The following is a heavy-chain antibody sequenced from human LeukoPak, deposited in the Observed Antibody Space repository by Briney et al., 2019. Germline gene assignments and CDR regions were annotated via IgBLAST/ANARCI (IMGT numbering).Heavy chain of an antibody. CDR1: GFTFSNAW. CDR3: TTEYCSGGSCYSGY. CDR2: IKSKTDGGTT. D-gene: IGHD2-15*01. Sequence: GGSLRLSCAASGFTFSNAWMSWVRQAPGKGLEWVGRIKSKTDGGTTDYAAPVKGRFTISRDDSKNTLYLQMNSLKTEDTAVYYCTTEYCSGGSCYSGYWGQGTLVTVSS. J-gene: IGHJ4*02. V-gene: IGHV3-15*01.